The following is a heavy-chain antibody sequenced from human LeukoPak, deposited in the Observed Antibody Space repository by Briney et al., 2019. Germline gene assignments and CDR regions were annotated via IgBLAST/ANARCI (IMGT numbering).Heavy chain of an antibody. CDR3: ASPLPEYYYYGMDV. CDR2: IIPIFGTA. Sequence: ASVKVSCKASGGTFSSYAISWVRQAPGQGLEWMGGIIPIFGTANYAQKFQGRVTITAVESTSTAYMELSSLRSEDTAVYYCASPLPEYYYYGMDVWGQGTTVTVSS. CDR1: GGTFSSYA. J-gene: IGHJ6*02. V-gene: IGHV1-69*13.